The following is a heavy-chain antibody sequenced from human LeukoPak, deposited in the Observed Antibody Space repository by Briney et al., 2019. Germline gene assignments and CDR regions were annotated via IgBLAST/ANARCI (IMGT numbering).Heavy chain of an antibody. D-gene: IGHD2-2*01. Sequence: RTGGSLRLSCAASGFTFSDYYMSWIRQAPGKGLEWVSYISSSGSTIYYADSVKGRFTISRDNAKNSLYLQMNSLRAEDTAVYYCARAETAVSLADAFDIWGQGTMVTVSS. J-gene: IGHJ3*02. CDR2: ISSSGSTI. CDR3: ARAETAVSLADAFDI. CDR1: GFTFSDYY. V-gene: IGHV3-11*01.